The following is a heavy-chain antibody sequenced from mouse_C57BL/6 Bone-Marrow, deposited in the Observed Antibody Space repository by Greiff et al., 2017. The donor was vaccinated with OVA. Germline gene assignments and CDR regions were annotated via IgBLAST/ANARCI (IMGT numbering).Heavy chain of an antibody. J-gene: IGHJ3*01. Sequence: VQLQQSGAELVRPGASVKLSCKASGYTFTDYYINWVKQRPGQGLEWIARIYPGSGNTYYNEKFKGKATLTAEKSSSTAYMQLSSLTSEDSAVYFCASTSNCAFAYWGQGTLVTVSA. CDR2: IYPGSGNT. CDR3: ASTSNCAFAY. D-gene: IGHD2-5*01. CDR1: GYTFTDYY. V-gene: IGHV1-76*01.